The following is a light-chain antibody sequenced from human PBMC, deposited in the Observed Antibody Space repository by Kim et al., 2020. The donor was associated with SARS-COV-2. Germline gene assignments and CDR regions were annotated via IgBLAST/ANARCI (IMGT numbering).Light chain of an antibody. Sequence: VSPGQTATISCSGDKLGHKYACWYQQKPGLSPVLIIYEDTKRPSGIPERFSGSNSGNTATLAISGTQAMDEADYYCQAWDSNTVVLGGGTQLTVL. CDR3: QAWDSNTVV. CDR1: KLGHKY. V-gene: IGLV3-1*01. CDR2: EDT. J-gene: IGLJ2*01.